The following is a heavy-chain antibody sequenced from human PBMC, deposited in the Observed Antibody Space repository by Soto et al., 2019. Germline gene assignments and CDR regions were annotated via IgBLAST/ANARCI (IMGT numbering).Heavy chain of an antibody. J-gene: IGHJ4*02. CDR3: ARDFLVARGGVGY. D-gene: IGHD2-15*01. Sequence: SETLSLACPFPGCSLNRGGFYWDWIRHDLGNGLECIGYIYYSGSTYYNPSLKSRVTISVDMSKNHFSLKLSSVTAADTAVYYCARDFLVARGGVGYWGQGTLVTVSS. V-gene: IGHV4-31*03. CDR1: GCSLNRGGFY. CDR2: IYYSGST.